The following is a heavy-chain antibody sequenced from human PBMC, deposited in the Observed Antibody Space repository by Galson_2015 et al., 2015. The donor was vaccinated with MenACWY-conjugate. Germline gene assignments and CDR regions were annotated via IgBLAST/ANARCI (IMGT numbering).Heavy chain of an antibody. Sequence: CAISGDSVSSNSAAWNWIRQSPSRGLEWLGRTYYRSKWYNDYAVSVKSRITINPDTSKNQFSLQLSSVTPEDTAVYYCARASREYSSSSYYYYGMDVWGQGTTVTVSS. CDR2: TYYRSKWYN. CDR1: GDSVSSNSAA. J-gene: IGHJ6*02. CDR3: ARASREYSSSSYYYYGMDV. D-gene: IGHD6-6*01. V-gene: IGHV6-1*01.